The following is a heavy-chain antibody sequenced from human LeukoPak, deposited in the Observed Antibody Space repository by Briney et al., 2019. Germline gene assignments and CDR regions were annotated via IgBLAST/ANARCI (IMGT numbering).Heavy chain of an antibody. V-gene: IGHV3-30*03. CDR2: ISYEGSKK. J-gene: IGHJ4*02. CDR1: GFTFSNCG. D-gene: IGHD3-10*01. Sequence: AGGSLRLSCAASGFTFSNCGMHWVRQAPGKGLEWVALISYEGSKKYYADFVKGRFTISRDNSKNTLYLQMNSLRAEDTAVYYCARDISPSYFGSFDYWGQGTLVTVSS. CDR3: ARDISPSYFGSFDY.